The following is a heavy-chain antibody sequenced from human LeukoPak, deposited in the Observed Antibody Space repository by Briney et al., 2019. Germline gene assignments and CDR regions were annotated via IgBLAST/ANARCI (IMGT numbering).Heavy chain of an antibody. Sequence: GGSLRLSCAACRFTFSSYAMSSVCPAPGKGLEWVSAIYGRGGRTYYADSVKGRFTISRDNSKNTLYLQMYTHRAEARPVYVSSVYRVAALPYYFDHWAQGTRVSVSS. CDR3: SVYRVAALPYYFDH. J-gene: IGHJ4*02. CDR1: RFTFSSYA. CDR2: IYGRGGRT. D-gene: IGHD6-6*01. V-gene: IGHV3-23*01.